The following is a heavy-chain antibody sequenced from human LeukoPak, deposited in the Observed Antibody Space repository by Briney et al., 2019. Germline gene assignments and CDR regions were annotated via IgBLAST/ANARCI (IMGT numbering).Heavy chain of an antibody. J-gene: IGHJ5*02. CDR1: GFTFSSYS. Sequence: PGGSLRLSCAASGFTFSSYSMNWVRQAPGKGLEWVPYISSSSSTIYYADSVKGRFTISRDNAKNSLYLQMNSLRDEDTAVYYCARDVGWELLGLNWFDPWGQGTLVTVSS. CDR2: ISSSSSTI. CDR3: ARDVGWELLGLNWFDP. V-gene: IGHV3-48*02. D-gene: IGHD1-26*01.